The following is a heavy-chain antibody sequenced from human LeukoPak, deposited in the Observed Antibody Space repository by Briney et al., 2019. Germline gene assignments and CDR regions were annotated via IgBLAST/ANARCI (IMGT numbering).Heavy chain of an antibody. Sequence: PSETLSLTCTVYGGSLSDQYWSWARQSRGKGLEWIGYHSYTGSTSYNTSLRSRVNISAEPSKNQFCLNLSSVAAAYTAVYYCASRKLGNDYWGQGTLVTVSS. V-gene: IGHV4-59*11. J-gene: IGHJ4*02. CDR3: ASRKLGNDY. CDR2: HSYTGST. CDR1: GGSLSDQY. D-gene: IGHD7-27*01.